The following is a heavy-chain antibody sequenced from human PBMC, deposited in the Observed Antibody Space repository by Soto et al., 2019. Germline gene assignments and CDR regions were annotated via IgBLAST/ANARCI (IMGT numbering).Heavy chain of an antibody. CDR2: FYYSGNT. CDR3: ARQSTTWSGPEY. V-gene: IGHV4-39*01. Sequence: SETLSLTCTVSGGSISSINYYWAWIRQSPGKGLEWIGSFYYSGNTYYNPSLKSRVTISVDTSKNQFSLKLTSVTAADTAVYYCARQSTTWSGPEYWGQGTLVTVSS. CDR1: GGSISSINYY. J-gene: IGHJ4*02. D-gene: IGHD6-13*01.